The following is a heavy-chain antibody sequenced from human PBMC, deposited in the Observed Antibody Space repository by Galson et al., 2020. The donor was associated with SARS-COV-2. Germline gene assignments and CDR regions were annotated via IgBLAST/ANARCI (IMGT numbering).Heavy chain of an antibody. CDR1: GGSISSSSYY. J-gene: IGHJ6*02. CDR3: ARHAGDQSYNYYYGMDV. Sequence: ASETLSLTCTVSGGSISSSSYYLGWIRQPPGKGLEWIANIYYSGTTYYNPSLKSRVAISVDTSKNEFSLKLSSVTAADTAVYYCARHAGDQSYNYYYGMDVWGQGTTVTVTS. CDR2: IYYSGTT. D-gene: IGHD2-2*01. V-gene: IGHV4-39*01.